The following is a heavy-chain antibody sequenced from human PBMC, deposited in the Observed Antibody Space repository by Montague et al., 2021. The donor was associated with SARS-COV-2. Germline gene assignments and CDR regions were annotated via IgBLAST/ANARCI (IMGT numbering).Heavy chain of an antibody. CDR2: ISWNSERI. J-gene: IGHJ4*02. D-gene: IGHD5-12*01. Sequence: SLRLSCAASGFRFDYHAMQWVRQVPGKGLEWVAGISWNSERIGYADFVKGRFTISRDNTKNTLFLQMNSLRLEDSAFYYCAKDPGYTGYEGYFGSWGQGILVTVSS. CDR3: AKDPGYTGYEGYFGS. V-gene: IGHV3-9*01. CDR1: GFRFDYHA.